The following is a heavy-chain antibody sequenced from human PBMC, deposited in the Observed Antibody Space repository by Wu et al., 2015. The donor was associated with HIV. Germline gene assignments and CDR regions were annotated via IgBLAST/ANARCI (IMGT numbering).Heavy chain of an antibody. CDR2: LIPMYGTA. V-gene: IGHV1-69*13. J-gene: IGHJ3*01. CDR3: ARNVPLLGQV. Sequence: QVQLLQSGAEVKKPGSSVRVSCKASGATFSSYALSWVRQAPGQGLEWMGRLIPMYGTADYAHKFQGRVTITADVSTSTAYMDVSSLRSADTAVYFCARNVPLLGQVWGQGTLITVSS. CDR1: GATFSSYA. D-gene: IGHD2/OR15-2a*01.